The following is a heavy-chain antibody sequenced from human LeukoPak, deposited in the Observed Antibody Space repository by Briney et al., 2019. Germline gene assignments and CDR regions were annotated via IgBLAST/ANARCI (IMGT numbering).Heavy chain of an antibody. J-gene: IGHJ4*02. CDR2: FSGSGTST. CDR1: GFTFSSYA. V-gene: IGHV3-23*01. Sequence: PGGSLRLSCAASGFTFSSYAMSWVRQTPGKGLEWVAAFSGSGTSTYYADSVKGRFTISRDNSKNILFLQMSSLRVEDTAIYYCAKDSRLLRGVVTTAFDSWGQGTLVTVSS. D-gene: IGHD3-3*01. CDR3: AKDSRLLRGVVTTAFDS.